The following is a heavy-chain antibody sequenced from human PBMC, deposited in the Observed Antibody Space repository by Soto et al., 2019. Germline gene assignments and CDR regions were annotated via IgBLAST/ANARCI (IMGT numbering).Heavy chain of an antibody. Sequence: PSETLSLTCTVSGGSISSYYWSWIRQPPGKGLEWIGYIYYSGSTNYNPSLKSRVTISVDTSKNQFSLKLSSVTAADTAVYYCARRLPVQLERTHAFDIWGQGTMVTVSS. J-gene: IGHJ3*02. CDR2: IYYSGST. CDR3: ARRLPVQLERTHAFDI. D-gene: IGHD1-1*01. CDR1: GGSISSYY. V-gene: IGHV4-59*01.